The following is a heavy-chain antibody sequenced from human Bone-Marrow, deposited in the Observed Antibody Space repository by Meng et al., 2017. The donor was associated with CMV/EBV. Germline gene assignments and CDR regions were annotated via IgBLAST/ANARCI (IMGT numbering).Heavy chain of an antibody. J-gene: IGHJ4*02. CDR3: ARDHRAAACPFY. CDR2: INPNNGAT. D-gene: IGHD6-6*01. Sequence: ASVKVSCKTSTYTFTGYFVHWVRQAPGQGLEWMGWINPNNGATNYAHKFQGRVTMTLDTSITTAYMEPSRLTSDDTAVYYCARDHRAAACPFYWGQGTLVTVSS. V-gene: IGHV1-2*07. CDR1: TYTFTGYF.